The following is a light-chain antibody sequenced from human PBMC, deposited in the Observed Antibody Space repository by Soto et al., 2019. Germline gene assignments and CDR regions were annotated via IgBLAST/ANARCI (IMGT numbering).Light chain of an antibody. CDR3: QQRSDWPLT. CDR1: QSVGSY. CDR2: DAS. J-gene: IGKJ4*01. Sequence: EIVLTQSPATLSLSPGQRATLSCRASQSVGSYLAWYQQKPGQAPRLLIYDASNRATGSPARFSGSGSGTDFSLTISSLEPEDFAVYYCQQRSDWPLTFCGGTKVEIK. V-gene: IGKV3-11*01.